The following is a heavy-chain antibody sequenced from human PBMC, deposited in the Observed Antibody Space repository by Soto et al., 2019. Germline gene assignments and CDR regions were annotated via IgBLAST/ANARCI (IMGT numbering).Heavy chain of an antibody. CDR2: IKSKSDGGTI. Sequence: GGSLRLSCAASGFTFTTAWMTWVRQGPGKGLEWVGRIKSKSDGGTIDYAAPVKGRFTISRAYSKNTLYLQINSLKTEYAAVYYCSIGLNVRPLAAFAISGQGTVVTVSS. CDR1: GFTFTTAW. D-gene: IGHD3-10*01. V-gene: IGHV3-15*01. CDR3: SIGLNVRPLAAFAI. J-gene: IGHJ3*02.